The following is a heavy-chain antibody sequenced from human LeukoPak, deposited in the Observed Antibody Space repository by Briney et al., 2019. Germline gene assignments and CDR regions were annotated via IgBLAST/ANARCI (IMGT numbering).Heavy chain of an antibody. CDR1: GGSISTGSYY. D-gene: IGHD6-6*01. CDR2: IYYSGNT. CDR3: ARSPTIAARLAY. V-gene: IGHV4-39*07. Sequence: SETLSLTCTVSGGSISTGSYYWGWIRQPPGEGLEWIGSIYYSGNTYSNPSLKSRVPISVDPSKTQYSLKLSSVTAADTAVYYCARSPTIAARLAYWPQGTLVSVPS. J-gene: IGHJ4*02.